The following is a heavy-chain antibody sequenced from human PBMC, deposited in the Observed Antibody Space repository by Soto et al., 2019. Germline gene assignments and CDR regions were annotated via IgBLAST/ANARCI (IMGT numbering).Heavy chain of an antibody. CDR1: GFTFSSYG. Sequence: PGGSLRLSCAASGFTFSSYGMHWVRQAPGKGLEWVAVIWYDGSNKYYADSVKGRFTISRDNSKNTLYLQMNSLRAEDTAVYYCARDTYYYDSSGSTKIDFWGQGILVTAPQ. V-gene: IGHV3-33*01. J-gene: IGHJ4*02. CDR3: ARDTYYYDSSGSTKIDF. D-gene: IGHD3-22*01. CDR2: IWYDGSNK.